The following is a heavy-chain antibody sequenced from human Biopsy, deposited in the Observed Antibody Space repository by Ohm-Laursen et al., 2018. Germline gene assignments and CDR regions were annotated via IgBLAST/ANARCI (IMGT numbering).Heavy chain of an antibody. D-gene: IGHD3-10*01. CDR2: ANPNSGAT. CDR1: GYTFTDYS. CDR3: ARDRMVTIITLVRADTFDI. V-gene: IGHV1-2*02. Sequence: SVKVSCKASGYTFTDYSLHWVRQAPGQVLEWMGWANPNSGATNYAQKFQGRVTMTSDTSISTAYIELRILISDDTAVYFCARDRMVTIITLVRADTFDIWGQGTLVSVSS. J-gene: IGHJ3*02.